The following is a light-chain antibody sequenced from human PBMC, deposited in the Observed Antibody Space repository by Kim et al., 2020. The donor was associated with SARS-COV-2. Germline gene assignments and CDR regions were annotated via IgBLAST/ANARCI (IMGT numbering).Light chain of an antibody. CDR1: SLRSYY. J-gene: IGLJ2*01. Sequence: SSELTQDPAVSVALGQTVRITCQGDSLRSYYASWYQQKPGQAPVLVIYGTNNRHSGIPDRFSGSSSGNTASLTIPGAQAEDEADYYCNSRDSSGNHVVFG. CDR3: NSRDSSGNHVV. CDR2: GTN. V-gene: IGLV3-19*01.